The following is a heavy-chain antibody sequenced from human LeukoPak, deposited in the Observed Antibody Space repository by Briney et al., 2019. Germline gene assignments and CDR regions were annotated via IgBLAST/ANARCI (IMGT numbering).Heavy chain of an antibody. D-gene: IGHD5-24*01. V-gene: IGHV4-59*02. CDR3: AASDGYPYIVAFDI. Sequence: SETLSLTCTVSGDSVXNYSWNWIRQPPGMGLEWXGSIYYTRSADYIPSLRSRLTISVDTSKNEFSLKLTSVSAADTAVYYCAASDGYPYIVAFDIWGQGTMVTVSS. CDR2: IYYTRSA. CDR1: GDSVXNYS. J-gene: IGHJ3*02.